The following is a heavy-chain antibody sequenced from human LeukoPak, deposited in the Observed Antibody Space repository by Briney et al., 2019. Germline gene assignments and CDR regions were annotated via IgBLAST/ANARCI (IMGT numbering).Heavy chain of an antibody. V-gene: IGHV3-48*03. CDR3: ARGQWLVRGVYFDY. Sequence: PGGSLRLFCAASGFSFSRYEMIWVRQAPGEGLVGVTYINASGSNIYYADSVKGRFTVSRDNSKNLLYLQMNSLRAEDTAVYYCARGQWLVRGVYFDYWGQGTLVSVSS. D-gene: IGHD6-19*01. J-gene: IGHJ4*02. CDR2: INASGSNI. CDR1: GFSFSRYE.